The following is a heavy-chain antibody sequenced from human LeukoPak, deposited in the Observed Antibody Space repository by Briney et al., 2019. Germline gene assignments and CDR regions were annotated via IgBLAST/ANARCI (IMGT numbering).Heavy chain of an antibody. J-gene: IGHJ4*02. CDR2: VYSGGHT. CDR1: GLIVSNNY. Sequence: GGSLRLSCAASGLIVSNNYMSWVRQAPGKGLEWVSIVYSGGHTYYADSVKGRFTISRDKSKNTLYFQMSSLRAEDTAVYYCARGIRDCSRTTCYQPFDYWGQGALVTVSS. V-gene: IGHV3-53*01. CDR3: ARGIRDCSRTTCYQPFDY. D-gene: IGHD2-2*01.